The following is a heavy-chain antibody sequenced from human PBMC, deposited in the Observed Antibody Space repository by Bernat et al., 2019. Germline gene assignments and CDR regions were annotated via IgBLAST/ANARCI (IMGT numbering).Heavy chain of an antibody. CDR1: GFTVSSNY. J-gene: IGHJ6*02. CDR2: IYSGGST. Sequence: EVQLVESGGGLVQPGGSLRLSCAASGFTVSSNYMSWVRQAPGKGLEWVSVIYSGGSTYYADSVKGRFTISRDNSKNTLYLQMNRLRAEDTAVYYCASGGSGRYRISPNCYYYYCGMDVWGQGTTVTVSS. CDR3: ASGGSGRYRISPNCYYYYCGMDV. D-gene: IGHD3-10*01. V-gene: IGHV3-66*01.